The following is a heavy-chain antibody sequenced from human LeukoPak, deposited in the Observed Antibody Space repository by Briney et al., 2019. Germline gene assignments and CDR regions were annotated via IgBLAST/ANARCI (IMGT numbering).Heavy chain of an antibody. D-gene: IGHD6-13*01. CDR2: IYYSGST. CDR1: GGSISSGDYY. Sequence: SQTLSLTCTVSGGSISSGDYYWSWIRQPPGKGLEWIGYIYYSGSTNYNPSLKSRVTISVDTSKNQFSLKLSSVTAADTAVYYCARSYSSSLNWFDPWGQGTLVTVSS. J-gene: IGHJ5*02. CDR3: ARSYSSSLNWFDP. V-gene: IGHV4-30-4*01.